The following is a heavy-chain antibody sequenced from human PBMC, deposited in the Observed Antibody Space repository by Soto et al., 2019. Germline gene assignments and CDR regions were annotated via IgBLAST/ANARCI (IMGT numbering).Heavy chain of an antibody. CDR3: ASLVVPAATFDY. CDR2: ISSSGSTI. CDR1: GFTFSSYA. V-gene: IGHV3-11*01. J-gene: IGHJ4*02. D-gene: IGHD2-2*01. Sequence: GGALRLSCAASGFTFSSYAMSWIRQAPGKGLEWVSYISSSGSTIYYADSVKGRFTISRDNAKNSLYLQMNSLRAEDTAVYYCASLVVPAATFDYWGQGTLVTVSS.